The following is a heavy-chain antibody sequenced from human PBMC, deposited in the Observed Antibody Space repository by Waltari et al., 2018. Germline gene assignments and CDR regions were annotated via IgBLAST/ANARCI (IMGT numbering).Heavy chain of an antibody. CDR1: GYTLTGYY. CDR2: INPNRGGT. V-gene: IGHV1-2*06. J-gene: IGHJ4*02. Sequence: QVQLVQSGAEVKKPGASVKVSCQASGYTLTGYYMHWVRQAPGQGLEWMGRINPNRGGTNDAQKFQGRVTMTRDTSISTAYMELSRLRSDDTAVYYCARAGVTGGDYWGQGTLVTVSS. CDR3: ARAGVTGGDY.